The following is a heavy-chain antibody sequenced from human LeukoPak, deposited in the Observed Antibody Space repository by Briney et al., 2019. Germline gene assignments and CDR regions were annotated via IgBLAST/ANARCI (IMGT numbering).Heavy chain of an antibody. V-gene: IGHV1-2*04. CDR1: GYTFTGYY. CDR3: ARQSEGSGFDY. J-gene: IGHJ4*02. Sequence: ASVKVSCKASGYTFTGYYMHWVRQAPGQGLEWMGWINPNSGGTNYAQKFQGWVTMTRDTSISTAYLQWSSLKASDTAMYYCARQSEGSGFDYWGQGTLVTVSS. D-gene: IGHD6-19*01. CDR2: INPNSGGT.